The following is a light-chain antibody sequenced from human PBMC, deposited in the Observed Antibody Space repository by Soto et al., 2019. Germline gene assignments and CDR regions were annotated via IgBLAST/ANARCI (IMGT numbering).Light chain of an antibody. CDR1: SSNIGAGYD. CDR3: QSYDRSLRGSRV. J-gene: IGLJ1*01. Sequence: QSVLTQPPSVSGAPWQRVTISCTGSSSNIGAGYDVHWYQQLPGTAPKLLIYDNTNRPSGVPDRFSGSKSGTSASLAITGLQAEDEADYYCQSYDRSLRGSRVFGTGTKVTVL. CDR2: DNT. V-gene: IGLV1-40*01.